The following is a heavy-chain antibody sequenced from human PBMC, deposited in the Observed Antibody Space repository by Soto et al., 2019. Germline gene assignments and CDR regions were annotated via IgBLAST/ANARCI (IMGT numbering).Heavy chain of an antibody. V-gene: IGHV4-39*01. Sequence: SETLSLTCPVSGGSISSSSYYRGWIRQPPGKGLEWIGSIYYSGSTYYNPSLKSRVTISVDTSKNQFSLKLSSVTAADTAVYYCARSEESLHCTNGVCYRFFVAYGMDVWGQGTTVTVSS. CDR3: ARSEESLHCTNGVCYRFFVAYGMDV. D-gene: IGHD2-8*01. CDR2: IYYSGST. CDR1: GGSISSSSYY. J-gene: IGHJ6*02.